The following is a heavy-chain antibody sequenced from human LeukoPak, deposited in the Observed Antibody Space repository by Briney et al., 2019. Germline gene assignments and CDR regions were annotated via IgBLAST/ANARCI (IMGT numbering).Heavy chain of an antibody. D-gene: IGHD3-22*01. CDR1: GFTFSSYS. J-gene: IGHJ4*02. Sequence: GGSLRLSCAASGFTFSSYSMNWVRQAPGKGLEWVSSISSSSSYIYYADSVKGRFTISRDNAKNSLYLQMNSLRAEDTAVYYCARAHYYDSSGPGFIDYWGQGTLVTVSS. CDR3: ARAHYYDSSGPGFIDY. V-gene: IGHV3-21*01. CDR2: ISSSSSYI.